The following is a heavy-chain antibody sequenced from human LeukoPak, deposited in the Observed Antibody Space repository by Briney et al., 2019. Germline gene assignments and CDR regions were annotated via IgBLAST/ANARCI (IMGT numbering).Heavy chain of an antibody. CDR3: AKVLTYYYDSSGFDAFDI. D-gene: IGHD3-22*01. J-gene: IGHJ3*02. CDR2: ISGSGGST. CDR1: GFTFSSYG. V-gene: IGHV3-23*01. Sequence: GGSLRLSCAASGFTFSSYGMSWVRQAPGKGLEWVSAISGSGGSTYYADSVKGRFTISRDNSKNTLYLQMNSLRAEDTAVYYCAKVLTYYYDSSGFDAFDIWGQGTMVTVSS.